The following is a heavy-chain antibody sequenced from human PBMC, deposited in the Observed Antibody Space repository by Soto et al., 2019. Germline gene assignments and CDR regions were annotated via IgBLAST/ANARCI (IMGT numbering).Heavy chain of an antibody. CDR3: AKDHLTTTVTTVGY. Sequence: QVQLVESGGGVVQPGRSLRLSCAASGFTFSNYGMHWVRQAPGKGLEWVEVISYHGSDKYYAESVKSRFTISRDNSKNTLYLQMDSLRAEDTAVYYCAKDHLTTTVTTVGYWGQGTLVTVSS. V-gene: IGHV3-30*18. D-gene: IGHD4-17*01. J-gene: IGHJ4*02. CDR2: ISYHGSDK. CDR1: GFTFSNYG.